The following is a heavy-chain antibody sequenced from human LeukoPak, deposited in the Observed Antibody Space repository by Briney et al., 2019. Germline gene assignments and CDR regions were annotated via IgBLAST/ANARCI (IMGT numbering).Heavy chain of an antibody. D-gene: IGHD3-22*01. CDR2: INPNSGGT. CDR3: ARGQYYDSSGYPRASDY. J-gene: IGHJ4*02. V-gene: IGHV1-2*02. CDR1: GYTFTGYY. Sequence: ASVKVSCKASGYTFTGYYMHWVRQAPGQGLEWIGWINPNSGGTNYAQKFQGRVTMIRDTSISTAYMELSRLRSDDTAVYYCARGQYYDSSGYPRASDYWGQGTLVTVSS.